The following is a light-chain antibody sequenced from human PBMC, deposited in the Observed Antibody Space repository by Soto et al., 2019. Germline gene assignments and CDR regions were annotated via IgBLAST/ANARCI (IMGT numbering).Light chain of an antibody. Sequence: QSALTQPASVSGSPGQSITISCTGTSSDVGGYNYVSWYQQHPGKAPKVMIYEVSNRPSGVSNRFSGSKSGNTASLTISGLQAEDEADYYCSSYTSSNTWVFGGRTKLTVL. CDR1: SSDVGGYNY. CDR3: SSYTSSNTWV. V-gene: IGLV2-14*01. J-gene: IGLJ3*02. CDR2: EVS.